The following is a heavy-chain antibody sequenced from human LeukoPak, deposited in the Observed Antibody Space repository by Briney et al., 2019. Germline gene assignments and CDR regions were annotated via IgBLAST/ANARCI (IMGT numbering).Heavy chain of an antibody. V-gene: IGHV3-23*01. Sequence: SGGSLRLSCAASRFTFRSYAMSWVRQAPGKGLEWVSTISDSGDDTYYADSVQGRFTISRDNARNTLYLQMNSLRAEDTATYYCAEAGIVGRTFRIDYWGQGTLVTVSS. J-gene: IGHJ4*02. D-gene: IGHD1-26*01. CDR3: AEAGIVGRTFRIDY. CDR2: ISDSGDDT. CDR1: RFTFRSYA.